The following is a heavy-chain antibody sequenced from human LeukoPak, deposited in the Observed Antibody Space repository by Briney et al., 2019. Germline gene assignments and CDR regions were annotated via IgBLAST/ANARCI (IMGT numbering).Heavy chain of an antibody. J-gene: IGHJ4*02. V-gene: IGHV3-49*03. D-gene: IGHD3-16*01. Sequence: GGSLRLSCTASGFTFGDYAMSWFRQAPGKGLEWVGFIRSKAYGGTTEYAASVKGRFTISRDDSKSIAYLQMNSLKTEDTAVYYCTRDGGIWPGGFDYWGQGTLVTVSS. CDR3: TRDGGIWPGGFDY. CDR1: GFTFGDYA. CDR2: IRSKAYGGTT.